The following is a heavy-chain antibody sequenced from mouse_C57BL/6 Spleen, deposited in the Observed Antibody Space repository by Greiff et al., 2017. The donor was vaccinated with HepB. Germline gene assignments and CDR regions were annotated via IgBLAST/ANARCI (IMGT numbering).Heavy chain of an antibody. CDR1: GYTFTSYW. CDR2: IDPSDSYT. Sequence: QVQLQQPGAELVKPGASVKLSCKASGYTFTSYWMQWVKQRPGQGLEWIGEIDPSDSYTNYNQKFKGKATLTVDTSSSTAYMQLSSLTSEDSAVYYCARLGYYGSSYWYFDVWGTGTTVTVSS. V-gene: IGHV1-50*01. CDR3: ARLGYYGSSYWYFDV. J-gene: IGHJ1*03. D-gene: IGHD1-1*01.